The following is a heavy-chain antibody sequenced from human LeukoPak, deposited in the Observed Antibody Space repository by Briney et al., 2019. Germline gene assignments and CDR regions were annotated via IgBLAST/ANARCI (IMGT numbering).Heavy chain of an antibody. CDR1: GGSISSSSYY. V-gene: IGHV4-39*07. D-gene: IGHD6-19*01. J-gene: IGHJ6*02. CDR2: IHYSGST. CDR3: ARGLNSPWLVRNYYYGMDV. Sequence: PSETLSLTCTVSGGSISSSSYYWGWIRQPPGKGLEWIGSIHYSGSTNYNPSLKSRVTISVDTSKNQFSLKLSSVTAADTAVYYCARGLNSPWLVRNYYYGMDVWGQGTTVTVSS.